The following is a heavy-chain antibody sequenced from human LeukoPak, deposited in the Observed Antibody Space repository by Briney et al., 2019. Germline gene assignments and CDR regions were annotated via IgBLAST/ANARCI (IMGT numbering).Heavy chain of an antibody. V-gene: IGHV3-11*04. CDR2: ISSSGSTI. CDR1: GFTFSDYY. CDR3: ARSVYLLYYFDY. Sequence: PGGSLRLSCAASGFTFSDYYMSWIRQAPGKGLEWVSYISSSGSTIYYADSVKGRFTISRDNAKNSLYLQMNSLRAEDTAVYYYARSVYLLYYFDYWGQGTLVTVSS. D-gene: IGHD2-8*01. J-gene: IGHJ4*02.